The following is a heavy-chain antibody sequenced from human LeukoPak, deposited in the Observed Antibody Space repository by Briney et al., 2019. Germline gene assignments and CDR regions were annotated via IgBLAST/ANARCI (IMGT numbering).Heavy chain of an antibody. CDR3: ARDPDCTNGVCSGRFDP. Sequence: SVKVSCKASGGTFSSYTISWVRQAPGQGLESMGRIIPILGIANYAQKFQGRVTITADKSTSTAYMELSSLRSEDTAVYYCARDPDCTNGVCSGRFDPWGQGTLVTVSS. CDR2: IIPILGIA. J-gene: IGHJ5*02. D-gene: IGHD2-8*01. V-gene: IGHV1-69*04. CDR1: GGTFSSYT.